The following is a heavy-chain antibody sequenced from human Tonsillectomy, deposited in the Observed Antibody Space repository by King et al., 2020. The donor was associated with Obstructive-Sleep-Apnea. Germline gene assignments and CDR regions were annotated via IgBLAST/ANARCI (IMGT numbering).Heavy chain of an antibody. V-gene: IGHV3-23*04. J-gene: IGHJ4*02. D-gene: IGHD1-7*01. CDR1: GFTFSSYA. CDR3: AKDRTGTTIYYFDY. Sequence: VQLVESGGGLVQPGGSLRLSCAASGFTFSSYALSLVLQAPGKGLEWVATFSGSGGSTYYTDSVKGRFTISRDNSKNTLYLHMNSLRAEDTAIYYCAKDRTGTTIYYFDYWGQGTLVTVSS. CDR2: FSGSGGST.